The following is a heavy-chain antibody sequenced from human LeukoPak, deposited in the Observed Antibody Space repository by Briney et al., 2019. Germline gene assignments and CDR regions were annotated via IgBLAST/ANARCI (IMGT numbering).Heavy chain of an antibody. J-gene: IGHJ5*02. Sequence: PGGSLRLSCAASGFTFSSYAMSWVRQPPGKGLEWIGEINHSGSTNYNPSLKSRVTISVDTSKNQFSLKLSSVTAADTAVYYCARLVTGYCSGGSCFFGLIATPNWFDPWGQGTLVTVSS. D-gene: IGHD2-15*01. CDR1: GFTFSSYA. V-gene: IGHV4-34*01. CDR2: INHSGST. CDR3: ARLVTGYCSGGSCFFGLIATPNWFDP.